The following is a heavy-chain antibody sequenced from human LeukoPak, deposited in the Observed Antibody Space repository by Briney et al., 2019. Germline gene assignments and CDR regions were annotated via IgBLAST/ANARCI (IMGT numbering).Heavy chain of an antibody. J-gene: IGHJ4*02. CDR2: IWPDGRNP. CDR3: ARRMYDYWSARYPLAFNF. Sequence: GGSLRLSCAASGFTFRTYEMHWVRQTPGQGLEWASLIWPDGRNPHDADSVKGRFVISRDNSKNTVFLQMNSLRADDTAVYYCARRMYDYWSARYPLAFNFWGQGTPVTVSS. D-gene: IGHD3-3*01. CDR1: GFTFRTYE. V-gene: IGHV3-33*08.